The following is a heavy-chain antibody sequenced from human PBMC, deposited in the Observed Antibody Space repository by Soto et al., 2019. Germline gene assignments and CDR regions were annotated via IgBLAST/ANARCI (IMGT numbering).Heavy chain of an antibody. CDR3: ARGYCSSVSCYAFDY. D-gene: IGHD2-2*01. CDR1: GYTFISYA. CDR2: INAGNGDT. Sequence: QVQLVQSGAEVKKTGASMKVSCKDSGYTFISYAMHWVRKAPGQRLEWMGWINAGNGDTKYSQKFQGRATITRDTYASTVYIELSSRRPEDTAVYYCARGYCSSVSCYAFDYWGQGTLVTVSS. V-gene: IGHV1-3*01. J-gene: IGHJ4*02.